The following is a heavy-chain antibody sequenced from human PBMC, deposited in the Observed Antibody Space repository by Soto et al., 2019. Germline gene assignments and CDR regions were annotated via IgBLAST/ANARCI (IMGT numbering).Heavy chain of an antibody. Sequence: VASVNVSCKSSGYTFTGYYIHWVRQAPGQGLEWMGWINPNSGGTNYAQKFQGRVTMTRDTSISTAYMELSRLRSDDTAVYYCARGGDSSGYYYHLLFDYWGQGTLVTVSS. CDR2: INPNSGGT. J-gene: IGHJ4*02. CDR3: ARGGDSSGYYYHLLFDY. D-gene: IGHD3-22*01. V-gene: IGHV1-2*02. CDR1: GYTFTGYY.